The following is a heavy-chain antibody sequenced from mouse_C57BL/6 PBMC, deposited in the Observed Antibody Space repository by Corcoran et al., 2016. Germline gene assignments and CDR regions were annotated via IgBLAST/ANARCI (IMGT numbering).Heavy chain of an antibody. CDR3: ARSGMVTTLFDY. Sequence: QVQLKQSGAELERPGASVKLSCKASGYTFTDYYINWVKQKPGQGLEWIARIYPGSGNTYYNEKFKGKATLTAEKSSSTAYMQLSSLTSEDSAVYFCARSGMVTTLFDYWGQGTTLAVSS. V-gene: IGHV1-76*01. D-gene: IGHD2-2*01. CDR1: GYTFTDYY. J-gene: IGHJ2*01. CDR2: IYPGSGNT.